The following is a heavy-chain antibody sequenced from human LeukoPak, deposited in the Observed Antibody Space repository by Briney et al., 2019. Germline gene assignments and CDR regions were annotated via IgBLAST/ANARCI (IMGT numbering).Heavy chain of an antibody. CDR3: ARGGGIVVVPAAMPPDY. Sequence: SETLSLTCTVSGGSITSSSYYWGWIRQPPGKGLEWIGSIYYSGSPYYNPSLKSRVTISVDTSKNQFSLKLSSVTAADTAVYYCARGGGIVVVPAAMPPDYWGQGTLVTVSS. V-gene: IGHV4-39*07. D-gene: IGHD2-2*01. J-gene: IGHJ4*02. CDR2: IYYSGSP. CDR1: GGSITSSSYY.